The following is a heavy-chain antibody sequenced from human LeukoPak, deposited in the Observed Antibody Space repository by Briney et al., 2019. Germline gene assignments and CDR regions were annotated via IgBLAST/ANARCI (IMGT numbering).Heavy chain of an antibody. CDR3: ARDLFSQTGNGIN. CDR1: GGSFSGYY. V-gene: IGHV4-34*01. J-gene: IGHJ4*02. D-gene: IGHD1-1*01. CDR2: INHSGST. Sequence: QPSETLSLTCAVYGGSFSGYYWSWIRQPPGKGLEWIGEINHSGSTNYNPSLKSRVTISVDTSKNQFSLKLSSVTAADTAVYYCARDLFSQTGNGINWGQRTLVTVSS.